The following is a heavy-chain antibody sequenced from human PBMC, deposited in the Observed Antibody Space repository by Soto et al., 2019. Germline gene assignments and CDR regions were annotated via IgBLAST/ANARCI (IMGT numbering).Heavy chain of an antibody. CDR1: GFTFSSHA. Sequence: LRLSCAASGFTFSSHAMHWVRQAPGKGLEWVAVISYDGSNKYYADSVKGRFTISRDNSKNTLYLQMNSLRAEDTAVYYCARGGSGSYYEAYYYYGMDVWGQGTTVTVSS. J-gene: IGHJ6*02. CDR3: ARGGSGSYYEAYYYYGMDV. CDR2: ISYDGSNK. V-gene: IGHV3-30-3*01. D-gene: IGHD3-10*01.